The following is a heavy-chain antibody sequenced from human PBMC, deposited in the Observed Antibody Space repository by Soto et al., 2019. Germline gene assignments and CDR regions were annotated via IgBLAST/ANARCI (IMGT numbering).Heavy chain of an antibody. V-gene: IGHV1-46*01. Sequence: ASVKVSCKASGYTFTSYYMHWVRQAPGQGLEWMGIINPSGVSTSYAQKFQGRVTMTRDTSTSTVYMELSSLRSEDTAVYYCARGLCGGGDCRYNWFDPWGQGTLVTVSS. CDR2: INPSGVST. CDR1: GYTFTSYY. D-gene: IGHD2-21*02. J-gene: IGHJ5*02. CDR3: ARGLCGGGDCRYNWFDP.